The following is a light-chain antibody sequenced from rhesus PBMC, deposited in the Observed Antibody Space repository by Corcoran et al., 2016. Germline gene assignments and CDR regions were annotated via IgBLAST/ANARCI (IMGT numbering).Light chain of an antibody. V-gene: IGKV1-74*01. CDR3: QHGYGTPYS. J-gene: IGKJ2*01. CDR2: KAS. CDR1: ENVNNY. Sequence: DIQMTQSPSSLSASVGDRVTINCRASENVNNYLNWYQQKPGKAPKLLIYKASTLQSGVPSRFSGSGSGTDYTFTISRLQPEDVATYYCQHGYGTPYSFGQGAKVEIK.